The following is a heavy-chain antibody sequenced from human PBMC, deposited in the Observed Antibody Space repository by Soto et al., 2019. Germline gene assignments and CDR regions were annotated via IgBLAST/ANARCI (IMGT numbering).Heavy chain of an antibody. D-gene: IGHD3-10*01. CDR3: ARAKGTSGSGSHNPNFDY. Sequence: ASVKVSCKASGYTFTSYYMHWVRQAPGQGLEWMGIINPSGGSTSYAQKFQGRVTMTRDTSTSTVYMELSSLRSEDTAVYYCARAKGTSGSGSHNPNFDYWGQGTLVTVSS. CDR1: GYTFTSYY. V-gene: IGHV1-46*01. CDR2: INPSGGST. J-gene: IGHJ4*02.